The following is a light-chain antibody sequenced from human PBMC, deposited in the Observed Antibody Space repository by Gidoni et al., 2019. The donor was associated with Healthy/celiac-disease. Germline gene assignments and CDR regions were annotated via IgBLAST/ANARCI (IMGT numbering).Light chain of an antibody. CDR2: AAS. CDR3: QQRYSTPRT. CDR1: QSISSY. Sequence: DIQMTQSPSSLSASVGDRVTSTCRASQSISSYLNWYQQKPGKAPKLLIYAASSLQSGVPSRFSGSGSRTDFTLTITSLQPEDFATYYCQQRYSTPRTFGQGTKVEIQ. J-gene: IGKJ1*01. V-gene: IGKV1-39*01.